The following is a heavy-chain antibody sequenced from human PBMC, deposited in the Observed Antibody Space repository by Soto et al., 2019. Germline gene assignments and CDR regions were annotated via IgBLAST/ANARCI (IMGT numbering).Heavy chain of an antibody. D-gene: IGHD6-13*01. CDR3: ARDPLRYSSSWGPPYFDY. CDR1: GFTFSSYA. V-gene: IGHV3-30-3*01. Sequence: VQLLESGGGLVHPGGSLRLSCAASGFTFSSYAMHWVRQAPGKGLEWVAVISYDGSNKYYADSVKGRFTITRDNSKNTLYLQMNSLRAEDTAVYYCARDPLRYSSSWGPPYFDYWGQGTLVTVSS. CDR2: ISYDGSNK. J-gene: IGHJ4*02.